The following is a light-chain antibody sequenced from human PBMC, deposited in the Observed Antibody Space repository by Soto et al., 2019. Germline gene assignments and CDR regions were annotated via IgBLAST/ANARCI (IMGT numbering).Light chain of an antibody. CDR2: GAS. Sequence: EIVLTQSPGTLSLSPGERATLSCRASQSVSSSYFAWYQQKPGQTPRLLIYGASSRATGIPDRFSGSGSGTDFTLTINRLEPEDFAVYYCQQYGNSPTFGQGTKVEIK. J-gene: IGKJ1*01. CDR1: QSVSSSY. CDR3: QQYGNSPT. V-gene: IGKV3-20*01.